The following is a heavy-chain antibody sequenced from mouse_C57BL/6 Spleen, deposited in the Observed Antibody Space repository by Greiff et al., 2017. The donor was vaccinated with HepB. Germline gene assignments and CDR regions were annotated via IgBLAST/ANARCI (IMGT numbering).Heavy chain of an antibody. CDR3: ARRTTGHAMDY. Sequence: QVQLQQPGAELVKPGASVKMSCKASGYTFTSYWITWVKQRPGQGLEWIGDIYPGSGSTNYNEKFKSKATLTVDTSSSTAYMQLSILTSEDSAVYYCARRTTGHAMDYWGQGTSLTVSS. D-gene: IGHD1-1*01. J-gene: IGHJ4*01. CDR2: IYPGSGST. CDR1: GYTFTSYW. V-gene: IGHV1-55*01.